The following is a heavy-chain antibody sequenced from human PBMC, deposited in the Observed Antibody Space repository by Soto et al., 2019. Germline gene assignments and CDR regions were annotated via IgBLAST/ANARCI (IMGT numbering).Heavy chain of an antibody. CDR2: IIPMFGTL. CDR3: ARKVASSDDAFDI. Sequence: SVKVSCKASGGTFSSYTISWVRQAPGQGLEWLGGIIPMFGTLYYAQKFQGRLTIAADSSTSTAYMELSTLRSDDTAVYYCARKVASSDDAFDIWGQGTMVTVSS. V-gene: IGHV1-69*06. J-gene: IGHJ3*02. D-gene: IGHD6-6*01. CDR1: GGTFSSYT.